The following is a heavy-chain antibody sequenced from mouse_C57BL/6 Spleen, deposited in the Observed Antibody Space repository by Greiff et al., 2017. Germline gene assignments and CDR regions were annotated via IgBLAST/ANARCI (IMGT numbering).Heavy chain of an antibody. D-gene: IGHD1-1*01. CDR1: GYSFTGYY. Sequence: DVQLVESGPELVKPGASVKISCKASGYSFTGYYMNWVKQSPEKSLEWIGEINPSTGGTTYNQKFKAKATLTVDKSSSTAYMQLKILTYEDSAVYYCALITTVVAPGFAYWGQGTLVTVSA. V-gene: IGHV1-42*01. CDR3: ALITTVVAPGFAY. J-gene: IGHJ3*01. CDR2: INPSTGGT.